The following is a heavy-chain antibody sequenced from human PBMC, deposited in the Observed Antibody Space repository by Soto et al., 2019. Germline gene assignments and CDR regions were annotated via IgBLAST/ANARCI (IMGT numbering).Heavy chain of an antibody. CDR1: GGTFSSYT. CDR2: IIPILSIA. D-gene: IGHD3-22*01. Sequence: SVKVSCKASGGTFSSYTISWVRQAPGQGLEWMGRIIPILSIANYAQKFQGRVTITADKSKNTLYLQMNSLRAEDTAVYYCAKDTYYHDRSGYYIFDYWGQGTPVTVSS. CDR3: AKDTYYHDRSGYYIFDY. J-gene: IGHJ4*02. V-gene: IGHV1-69*04.